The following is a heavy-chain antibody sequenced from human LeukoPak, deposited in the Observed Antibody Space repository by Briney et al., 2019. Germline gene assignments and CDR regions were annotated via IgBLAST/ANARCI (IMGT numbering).Heavy chain of an antibody. CDR1: GGSFSGYY. Sequence: SETLSLTCAVYGGSFSGYYWSWIRQPPGKGLEWIGEINHSGSTNYNPSLKSRVTISVDTSKNQFSLKLSSVTAADTAVYYCARVITYYYGSGTLYYFDYWGQGTLVTVSS. D-gene: IGHD3-10*01. CDR3: ARVITYYYGSGTLYYFDY. CDR2: INHSGST. V-gene: IGHV4-34*01. J-gene: IGHJ4*02.